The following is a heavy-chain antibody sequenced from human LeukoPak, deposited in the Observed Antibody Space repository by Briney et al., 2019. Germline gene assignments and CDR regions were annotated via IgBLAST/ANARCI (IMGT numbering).Heavy chain of an antibody. Sequence: ASVKVSCKASGYTFTSYDINWVRQATGQGLEWMGWMNPNSGNTGYAQKFQGRVTMTRNTSISTAYMELSSLRSEDTAVYYCARVKRIGESKPYGMDVWGQGTTVTVSS. J-gene: IGHJ6*02. D-gene: IGHD3-10*01. V-gene: IGHV1-8*01. CDR1: GYTFTSYD. CDR2: MNPNSGNT. CDR3: ARVKRIGESKPYGMDV.